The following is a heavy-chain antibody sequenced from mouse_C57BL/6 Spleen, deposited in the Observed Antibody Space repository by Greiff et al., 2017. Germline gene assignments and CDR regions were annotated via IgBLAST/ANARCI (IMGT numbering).Heavy chain of an antibody. CDR3: ARRGPYGSSYYYAMDY. D-gene: IGHD1-1*01. CDR1: GYTFTSYW. J-gene: IGHJ4*01. CDR2: IHPNSGST. Sequence: QVQLQHPGAELVKPGASVKLSCKASGYTFTSYWMHWVKQRPGQGLEWIGMIHPNSGSTNYNEKFKSKATLTVDKSSSTAYMQLSSLTSEDSAVYYCARRGPYGSSYYYAMDYWGQGTSVTVSS. V-gene: IGHV1-64*01.